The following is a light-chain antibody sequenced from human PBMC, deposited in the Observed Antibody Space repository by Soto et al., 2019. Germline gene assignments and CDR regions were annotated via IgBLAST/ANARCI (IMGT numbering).Light chain of an antibody. CDR2: GAS. J-gene: IGKJ2*01. Sequence: EIVLTQSPGTLSLSPGERATLSCRASQSVSSSYLAWYQQKPGQAPRPLIYGASSRATGIPDRFSGSGSGTDFTLPISTLEPEDFAVYYCLQYGSSPYTFGQGTKLEIK. V-gene: IGKV3-20*01. CDR3: LQYGSSPYT. CDR1: QSVSSSY.